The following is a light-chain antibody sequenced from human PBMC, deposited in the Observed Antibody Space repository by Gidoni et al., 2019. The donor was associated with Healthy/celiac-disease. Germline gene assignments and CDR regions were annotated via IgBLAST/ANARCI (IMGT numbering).Light chain of an antibody. CDR3: QRYNSNSGFT. V-gene: IGKV1-5*03. CDR2: KAS. J-gene: IGKJ3*01. Sequence: DTQMTQLPSPLSASVGDRVTITSRASQSISSWLAWYQQKPGKAPKLQIYKASSLESEVPSRFSGSGSRAEFTLTVSSLQPDDFATYYCQRYNSNSGFTFGPGTKVDIK. CDR1: QSISSW.